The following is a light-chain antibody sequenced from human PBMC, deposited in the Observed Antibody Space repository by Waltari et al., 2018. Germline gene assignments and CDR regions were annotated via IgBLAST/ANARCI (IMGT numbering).Light chain of an antibody. Sequence: QSVLTQPPSVSAAPGQRVTISSSGVRSTIGKNYVSRYRQFPGTAPKLLIYENRERPSGIPCRFSGSKSGTSATLDITGLQAGDEADYYCGTWDSSLSGAVFGGGTHLTVL. J-gene: IGLJ7*01. CDR2: ENR. CDR3: GTWDSSLSGAV. V-gene: IGLV1-51*02. CDR1: RSTIGKNY.